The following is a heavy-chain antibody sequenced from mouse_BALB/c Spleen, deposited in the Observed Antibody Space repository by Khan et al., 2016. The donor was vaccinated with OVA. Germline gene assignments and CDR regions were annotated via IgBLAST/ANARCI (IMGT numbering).Heavy chain of an antibody. V-gene: IGHV3-8*02. CDR3: ARWNYRYDGYFDY. CDR1: GDSITSGY. J-gene: IGHJ2*01. D-gene: IGHD2-12*01. Sequence: EVQLQESGPSLVKPSQTLSLTCSVTGDSITSGYWNWIRKFPGNKLEYMGYISFGGSTYYHPSLKSRISITRDTSKNQYYLQLNSVTTEDTATYYCARWNYRYDGYFDYWGQGTTLTVSS. CDR2: ISFGGST.